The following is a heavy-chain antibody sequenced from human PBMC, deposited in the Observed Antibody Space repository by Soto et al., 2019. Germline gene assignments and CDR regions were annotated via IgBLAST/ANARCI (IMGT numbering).Heavy chain of an antibody. D-gene: IGHD3-16*01. CDR1: GYTFTSYD. J-gene: IGHJ6*03. CDR2: MNPNSGNT. V-gene: IGHV1-8*01. Sequence: QVPLVQSGAEVKKPGASVKVSCKASGYTFTSYDINWVRQATGQGLEWMGWMNPNSGNTGYAQKFQGRVTMTRNTSISTAYMELSSLRSEDTAVYYCARGILYYDYIWGTNQDYYYYLHVWGRGTTVAVSS. CDR3: ARGILYYDYIWGTNQDYYYYLHV.